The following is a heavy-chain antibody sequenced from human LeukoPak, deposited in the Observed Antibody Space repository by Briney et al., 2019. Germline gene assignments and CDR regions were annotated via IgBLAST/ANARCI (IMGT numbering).Heavy chain of an antibody. V-gene: IGHV1-2*02. J-gene: IGHJ6*03. CDR3: ARSQEYYYYYYMDV. CDR2: INPNSGGT. CDR1: GYTFTGYY. Sequence: ASVKDSCKASGYTFTGYYMHWVRQAPGQGLEWMGWINPNSGGTNYAQKFQGRVTMTRDTSISTAYMELSRLRSDDTAVYYCARSQEYYYYYYMDVWGKGTTVTVSS.